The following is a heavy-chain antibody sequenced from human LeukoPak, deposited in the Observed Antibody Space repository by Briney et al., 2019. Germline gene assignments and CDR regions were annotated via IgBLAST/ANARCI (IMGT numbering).Heavy chain of an antibody. V-gene: IGHV3-30*02. CDR1: GSTFSSYN. D-gene: IGHD1-26*01. J-gene: IGHJ4*01. Sequence: PGGSLRLSCAASGSTFSSYNMNWVRQAPGKGLEWVAFIRYDGSHEYYADSVKGRFTISRDNSKNTLYLQMNSVRSEDTALYYCAKPSGSGVDYWGQGTRVTVSS. CDR3: AKPSGSGVDY. CDR2: IRYDGSHE.